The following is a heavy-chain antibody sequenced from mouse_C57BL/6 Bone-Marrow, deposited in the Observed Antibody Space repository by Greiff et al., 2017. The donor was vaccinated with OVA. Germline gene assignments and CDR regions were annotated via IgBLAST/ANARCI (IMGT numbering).Heavy chain of an antibody. Sequence: VQLQQPGAELVKPGASVKLSCKASGYTFTSYWMHWVKQRPGQGLEWIGMIHPNSGSTKYNEKFKSKATLTVDKSSSTAYMQLSSLTSEDSAVYYCARRGYDFWYFDVWGTGTTVTVSS. J-gene: IGHJ1*03. CDR3: ARRGYDFWYFDV. V-gene: IGHV1-64*01. CDR2: IHPNSGST. D-gene: IGHD2-4*01. CDR1: GYTFTSYW.